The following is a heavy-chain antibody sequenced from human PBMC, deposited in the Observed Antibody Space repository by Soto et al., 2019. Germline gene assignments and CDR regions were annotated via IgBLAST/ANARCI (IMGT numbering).Heavy chain of an antibody. D-gene: IGHD4-17*01. V-gene: IGHV4-59*01. J-gene: IGHJ3*02. CDR3: ARDRRDDYGGNSDAFDI. Sequence: GKGLEWIGYIYYSGSTNYNPSLKSRVTISVDTSKNQFSLKLSSVTAADTAVYYCARDRRDDYGGNSDAFDIWGQGTMVTVTS. CDR2: IYYSGST.